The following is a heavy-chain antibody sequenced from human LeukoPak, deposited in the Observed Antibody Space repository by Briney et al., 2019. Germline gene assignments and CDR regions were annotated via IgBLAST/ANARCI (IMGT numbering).Heavy chain of an antibody. V-gene: IGHV4-39*01. CDR3: ARHPHYYYDNSAR. J-gene: IGHJ4*02. CDR1: GDSISSSDNY. CDR2: CYYSRNT. Sequence: PSETLSLTCTVSGDSISSSDNYWVWIRQPPGKGLEWIGSCYYSRNTYYNPSLKSRVTISVDTSKNQLSLTLTSVSAADTAVYYCARHPHYYYDNSARWGQGTLVTVSS. D-gene: IGHD3-22*01.